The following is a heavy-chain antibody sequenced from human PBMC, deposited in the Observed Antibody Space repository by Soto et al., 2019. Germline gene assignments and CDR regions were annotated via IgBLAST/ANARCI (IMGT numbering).Heavy chain of an antibody. Sequence: QVQLQESGPGLVKPSQTLSLTCTVSGGSISSGDYYWSWIRQPPGKGLEWIGYIYYSGSTYYNPSLKSRVTISVDTSKNQFSLKRSSVTAADTAVYYCARDTIVATTLYYYYNGMDVWGQGTTVTVSS. J-gene: IGHJ6*02. CDR1: GGSISSGDYY. CDR3: ARDTIVATTLYYYYNGMDV. D-gene: IGHD5-12*01. V-gene: IGHV4-30-4*01. CDR2: IYYSGST.